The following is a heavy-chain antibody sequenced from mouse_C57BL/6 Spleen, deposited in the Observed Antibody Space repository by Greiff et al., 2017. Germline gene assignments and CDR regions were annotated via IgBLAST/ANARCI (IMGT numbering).Heavy chain of an antibody. Sequence: QVQLQQSGAELARPGASVKLSCKASGYTFTSYGISWVKQRTGQGLEWIGEIYPRSGNNNYNEKFKGKATLTADKSSSNSYMYLRSLTSEYSAVYFCAREGGDVYFDYWGQGTTLTVSS. J-gene: IGHJ2*01. CDR3: AREGGDVYFDY. V-gene: IGHV1-81*01. CDR2: IYPRSGNN. D-gene: IGHD3-3*01. CDR1: GYTFTSYG.